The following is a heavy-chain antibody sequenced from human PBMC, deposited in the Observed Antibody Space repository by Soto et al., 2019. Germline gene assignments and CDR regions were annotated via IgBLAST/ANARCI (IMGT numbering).Heavy chain of an antibody. CDR1: GYSFTSYW. D-gene: IGHD2-15*01. CDR3: ARPNCSGGICYPAAIDY. CDR2: IYPGDSDT. Sequence: GESLKISCKGSGYSFTSYWIGWVRQMPGKGLEFMGLIYPGDSDTRYSPSFQGQVTISGDKSISTAYLQWSSLKASDTAIYYCARPNCSGGICYPAAIDYWGQGTLVTVSS. V-gene: IGHV5-51*01. J-gene: IGHJ4*02.